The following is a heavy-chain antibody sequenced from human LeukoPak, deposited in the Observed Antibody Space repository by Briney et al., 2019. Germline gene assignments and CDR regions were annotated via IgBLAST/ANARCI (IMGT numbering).Heavy chain of an antibody. Sequence: ASEKVSCKASGYTFTGYYIHWVRQAPGQGLEWMGWINPNSDGTDYAQKFQGRVTMTSDASINTAYMELSRLTSDDTAMYYCARGETWWEQRRYFDFWGQGTLATVSS. CDR2: INPNSDGT. CDR1: GYTFTGYY. D-gene: IGHD1-26*01. V-gene: IGHV1-2*02. J-gene: IGHJ4*02. CDR3: ARGETWWEQRRYFDF.